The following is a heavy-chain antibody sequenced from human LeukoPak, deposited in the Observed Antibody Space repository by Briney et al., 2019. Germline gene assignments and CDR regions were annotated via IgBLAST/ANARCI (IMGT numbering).Heavy chain of an antibody. V-gene: IGHV1-3*01. CDR3: ARDHDYGGNYDY. CDR1: GYTFTSYA. Sequence: ASVKVSCKASGYTFTSYAMHWVRQAPGQRLEWMGWINAGSGNTKYSQKFQGRVTITRDTSASTAYMELSSLRSEDTAVYYCARDHDYGGNYDYWGQGTLVTVSS. CDR2: INAGSGNT. J-gene: IGHJ4*02. D-gene: IGHD4-23*01.